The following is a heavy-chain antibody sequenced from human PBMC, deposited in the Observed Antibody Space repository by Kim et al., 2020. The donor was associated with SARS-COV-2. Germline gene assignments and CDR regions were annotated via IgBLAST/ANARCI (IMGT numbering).Heavy chain of an antibody. J-gene: IGHJ3*02. Sequence: GGSLRLSCAASGFTVSSNYMSWVRQAPGKGLEWVSVIYSGGSTYYADSVKGRFTISRDNSKNTLYLQMNSLRAEDTAVYYCASPNCSGGSCYLGPTTDAFDIWGQGTMVTVSS. CDR2: IYSGGST. CDR3: ASPNCSGGSCYLGPTTDAFDI. V-gene: IGHV3-53*01. D-gene: IGHD2-15*01. CDR1: GFTVSSNY.